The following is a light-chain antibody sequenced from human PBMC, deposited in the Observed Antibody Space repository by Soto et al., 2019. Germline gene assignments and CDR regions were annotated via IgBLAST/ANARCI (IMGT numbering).Light chain of an antibody. J-gene: IGLJ3*02. CDR2: DVS. V-gene: IGLV2-14*01. CDR3: SSYSSTATRV. CDR1: SSDVGGYDY. Sequence: QSALTQPASVSGSPGQSITISCTGTSSDVGGYDYVSWYQQHPGTAPKLMIYDVSYRPSGISNRFSGSKSGNTASLTISGLQAEDEADYYCSSYSSTATRVFGGGTKLTV.